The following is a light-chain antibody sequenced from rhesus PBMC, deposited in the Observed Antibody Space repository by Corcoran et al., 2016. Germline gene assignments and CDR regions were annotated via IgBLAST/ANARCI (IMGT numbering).Light chain of an antibody. CDR1: QGINSW. CDR2: KAS. J-gene: IGKJ2*01. V-gene: IGKV1-21*01. CDR3: NQYSSSTYT. Sequence: DIQMTQSPSSLSASLGDKVTITCRASQGINSWLAWYQQKPGKAPKLLIYKASNLQSGVPSRFSGSESGTDFTLTISSKQHEDSATYHCNQYSSSTYTFGQGTKIEIE.